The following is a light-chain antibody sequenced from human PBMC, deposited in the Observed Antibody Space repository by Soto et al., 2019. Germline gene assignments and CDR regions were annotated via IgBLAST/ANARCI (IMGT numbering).Light chain of an antibody. Sequence: DIQMTQSPSTLSASVGDRVTITCRASQSISSWLAWYQQKPGKAPKLLIYDASSLESGVPSRFSGSGSGTEFTLTISSLQPDDFATYYCQQYEGTFGQGTKVEIK. J-gene: IGKJ1*01. CDR3: QQYEGT. V-gene: IGKV1-5*01. CDR1: QSISSW. CDR2: DAS.